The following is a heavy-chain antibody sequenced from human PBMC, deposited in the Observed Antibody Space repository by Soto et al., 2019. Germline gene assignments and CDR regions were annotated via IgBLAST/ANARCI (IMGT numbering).Heavy chain of an antibody. CDR3: ARNFWSGYHGDY. CDR1: GFTFTNYA. Sequence: GGSLRLSCAASGFTFTNYAMTWVRQAPGKGLEWVSSISGSGGSTHYADSVKGRFTISRDNSKNTFYLQMNSLRAEDTAIYYCARNFWSGYHGDYWGQGTLVTVSS. CDR2: ISGSGGST. V-gene: IGHV3-23*01. D-gene: IGHD3-3*01. J-gene: IGHJ4*02.